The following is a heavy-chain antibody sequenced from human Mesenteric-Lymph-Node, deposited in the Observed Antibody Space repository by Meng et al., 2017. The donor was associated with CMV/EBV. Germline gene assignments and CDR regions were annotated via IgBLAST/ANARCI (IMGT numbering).Heavy chain of an antibody. CDR2: LNSDGSAT. V-gene: IGHV3-7*01. CDR3: TRDSDELRYFDWLFPMDH. Sequence: GESLKISCAAPGFTFSDYWMTWVRQAPGKGLEWVGFLNSDGSATYYADSVKGRFIISRDNAQNSLYLQMNGLRDDDTAVYYCTRDSDELRYFDWLFPMDHWGQGTLVTVSS. D-gene: IGHD3-9*01. J-gene: IGHJ4*02. CDR1: GFTFSDYW.